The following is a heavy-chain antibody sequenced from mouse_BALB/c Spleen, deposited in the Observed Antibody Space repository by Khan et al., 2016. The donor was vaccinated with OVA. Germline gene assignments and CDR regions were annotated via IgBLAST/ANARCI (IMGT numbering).Heavy chain of an antibody. V-gene: IGHV1S135*01. Sequence: VQLKESGPELMKPGASVKISCKASGYSFTTYYIHWVIQSHGKSLEWIGYIDPFSGGTTYNQKFKGKATLTVDKSSSTAYIHLSSLTSEDSAVYYGTRHGYVAWFTYWGQGTLVTVSA. D-gene: IGHD2-2*01. J-gene: IGHJ3*01. CDR3: TRHGYVAWFTY. CDR1: GYSFTTYY. CDR2: IDPFSGGT.